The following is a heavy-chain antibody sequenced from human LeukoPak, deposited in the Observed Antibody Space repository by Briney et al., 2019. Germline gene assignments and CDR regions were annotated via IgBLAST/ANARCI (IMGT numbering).Heavy chain of an antibody. CDR3: ARAGSTGWYGDWFDP. CDR1: GFTVSSNY. J-gene: IGHJ5*02. CDR2: IYSGGST. D-gene: IGHD6-19*01. Sequence: HPGGSLRLSCAASGFTVSSNYMTWVRQAPGKGLEWVSVIYSGGSTYYADSLEGRFTISRDNSKNTLYLQMNSLRAEDTAVYYCARAGSTGWYGDWFDPWGQGTLVTVSS. V-gene: IGHV3-53*01.